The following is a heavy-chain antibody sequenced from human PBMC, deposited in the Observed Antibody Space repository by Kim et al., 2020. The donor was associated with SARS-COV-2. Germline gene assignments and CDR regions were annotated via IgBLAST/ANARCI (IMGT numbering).Heavy chain of an antibody. D-gene: IGHD3-10*01. CDR1: GGSFSGHY. CDR3: ARGPNYYGSEGYVRRMITHLRVVDV. V-gene: IGHV4-34*01. CDR2: INRSGST. Sequence: SETLTLTCAVFGGSFSGHYRSWIRQPPGKGLEWIGEINRSGSTKDNPSLNSRVTISIDTSNSQFSLKLTYVTAADTAVYYCARGPNYYGSEGYVRRMITHLRVVDVWGQGPTVPVSS. J-gene: IGHJ6*02.